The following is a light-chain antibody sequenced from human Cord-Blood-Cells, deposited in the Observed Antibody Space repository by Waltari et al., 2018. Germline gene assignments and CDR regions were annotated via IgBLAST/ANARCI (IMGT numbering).Light chain of an antibody. V-gene: IGLV2-11*01. CDR3: CSYAGSYV. J-gene: IGLJ1*01. CDR1: SRDVGGYNY. CDR2: DGS. Sequence: QSALTQPRSVSGSPGQSVTISCTGTSRDVGGYNYFSWYQQNPDKAPKLMIYDGSKRPSGVPDRFSGSKSGNTASLTISGLQAEDEADYYCCSYAGSYVFGTGTKVTVL.